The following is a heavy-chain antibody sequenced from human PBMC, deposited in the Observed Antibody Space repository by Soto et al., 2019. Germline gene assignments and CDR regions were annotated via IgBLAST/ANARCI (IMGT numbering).Heavy chain of an antibody. V-gene: IGHV3-74*01. Sequence: GGSLRLSCAASAFTFSSYWMHWVRQAPGKGLVWVSHINNDGSSTRYVDSVKGRFTISRDNAKNTLYLHMNSLRAEDTAVYYCARDPSWGFYYMDVWGKGTTVTVSS. D-gene: IGHD1-26*01. CDR3: ARDPSWGFYYMDV. J-gene: IGHJ6*03. CDR1: AFTFSSYW. CDR2: INNDGSST.